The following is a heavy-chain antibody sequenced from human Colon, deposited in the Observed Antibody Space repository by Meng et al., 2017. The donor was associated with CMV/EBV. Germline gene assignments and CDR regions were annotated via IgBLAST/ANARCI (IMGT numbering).Heavy chain of an antibody. D-gene: IGHD5-12*01. CDR2: MSGSGGTT. Sequence: GESLKISCAASGFTFSSYDMNWVRQAPGEGLEWVSSMSGSGGTTDYADSVRGRFTISRDNTKNSLYLQMNSLRAEDTAVYYCARDVGNSGYDYGSWGQGTLVTVSS. CDR3: ARDVGNSGYDYGS. V-gene: IGHV3-23*01. J-gene: IGHJ5*02. CDR1: GFTFSSYD.